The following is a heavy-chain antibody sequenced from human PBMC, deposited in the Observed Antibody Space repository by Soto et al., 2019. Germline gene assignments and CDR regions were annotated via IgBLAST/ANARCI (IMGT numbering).Heavy chain of an antibody. J-gene: IGHJ4*02. Sequence: QVQLQESGPGLVTPSGTLSLTCAVSGGSISSSYWWNWVRQPPGKGLEWIGKIYHSGTTNYNPSLKNRVTLSVHTSNNQFSLRLSSVTAADTAVYFCVTSLNYDFWRDGGRHYYFDYWGQGTLVTVSS. CDR3: VTSLNYDFWRDGGRHYYFDY. D-gene: IGHD3-3*01. CDR2: IYHSGTT. V-gene: IGHV4-4*02. CDR1: GGSISSSYW.